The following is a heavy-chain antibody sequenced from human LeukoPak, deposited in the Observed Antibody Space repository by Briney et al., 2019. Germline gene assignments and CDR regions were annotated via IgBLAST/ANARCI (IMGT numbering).Heavy chain of an antibody. D-gene: IGHD3-16*01. CDR2: IYSGGST. J-gene: IGHJ3*02. Sequence: GGSLRLSCAASGFTVSSNYMSWVRQAPEKGLEWVSVIYSGGSTYYADSVKGRYTIPRENSKNTLYLQMNSLRAEDTAVYYCARDYLPKGLDIWGQGTMVTVSS. CDR3: ARDYLPKGLDI. CDR1: GFTVSSNY. V-gene: IGHV3-66*02.